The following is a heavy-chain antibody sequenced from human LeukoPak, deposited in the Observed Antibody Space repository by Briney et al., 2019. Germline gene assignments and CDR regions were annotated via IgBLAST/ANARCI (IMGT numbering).Heavy chain of an antibody. V-gene: IGHV3-30-3*01. J-gene: IGHJ4*02. CDR2: ISYDGSNK. D-gene: IGHD3-22*01. CDR1: GFTFSSYA. Sequence: GGSLRLSCAASGFTFSSYAMHWVRQAPGKGLEWVAVISYDGSNKYYADSVKGRFTISRDNSKNTLYLQMNSLRAEDTAVYYCARESYDSSGQDYWGQGTLVTVSS. CDR3: ARESYDSSGQDY.